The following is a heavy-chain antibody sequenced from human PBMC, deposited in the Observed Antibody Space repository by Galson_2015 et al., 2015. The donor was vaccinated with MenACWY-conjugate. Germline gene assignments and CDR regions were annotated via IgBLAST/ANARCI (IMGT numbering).Heavy chain of an antibody. D-gene: IGHD3-16*01. CDR3: ARDRRFSIGGFSSNWFDP. Sequence: SLRLSCAAPGFTFSSHFMHWVRLAPGTGLVWVSRISPDGTSTTYAASVKGRFTISRDNAKNTLSLQMNSVRAEDTAVYYCARDRRFSIGGFSSNWFDPLGRVTLVTVSS. CDR1: GFTFSSHF. J-gene: IGHJ5*02. V-gene: IGHV3-74*01. CDR2: ISPDGTST.